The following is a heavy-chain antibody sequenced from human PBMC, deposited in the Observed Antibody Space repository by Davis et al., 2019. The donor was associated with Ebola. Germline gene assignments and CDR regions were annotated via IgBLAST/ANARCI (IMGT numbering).Heavy chain of an antibody. V-gene: IGHV4-30-2*01. CDR2: IYHSGST. Sequence: SETLSLTCAVSGGSISSGGYSWSWIRQPPGKGLEWIGYIYHSGSTNYNPSLKSRVTISVDTSKNQFSLKLSSVTAADTAVYYCARSVVVITYYYYGMEVWGQGTTVTVSS. D-gene: IGHD3-22*01. CDR3: ARSVVVITYYYYGMEV. CDR1: GGSISSGGYS. J-gene: IGHJ6*02.